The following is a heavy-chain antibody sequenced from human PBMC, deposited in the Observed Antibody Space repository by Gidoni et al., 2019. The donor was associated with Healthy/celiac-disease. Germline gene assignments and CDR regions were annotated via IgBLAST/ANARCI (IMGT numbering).Heavy chain of an antibody. CDR2: IRSKAYGGTT. CDR1: GFTFGDYA. CDR3: TRDDTYYYGSYYYGMDV. D-gene: IGHD3-10*01. J-gene: IGHJ6*02. Sequence: VQLVESGGGLVQPGRSLRLSCTASGFTFGDYAMSWVRQAPGKGLEWVGFIRSKAYGGTTEYAASVKGRFTISRDDSKSIAYLQMNSLKTEDTAVYYCTRDDTYYYGSYYYGMDVWGQGTTVTVSS. V-gene: IGHV3-49*04.